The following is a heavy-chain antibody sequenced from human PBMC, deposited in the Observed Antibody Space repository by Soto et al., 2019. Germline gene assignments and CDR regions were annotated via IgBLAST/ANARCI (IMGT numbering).Heavy chain of an antibody. CDR1: GFTVSSNY. CDR2: IYSGGST. CDR3: ARGAAGTTWGYYYYGMDV. D-gene: IGHD6-13*01. Sequence: EVQLVETGGGLIQPGGSLRLSCAASGFTVSSNYMSWVRQAPGKGLEWVSVIYSGGSTYYADSVKGRFTISRDNSKNTLYLQMNSLRAEDTAVYYCARGAAGTTWGYYYYGMDVWGQGTTVTVSS. J-gene: IGHJ6*02. V-gene: IGHV3-53*02.